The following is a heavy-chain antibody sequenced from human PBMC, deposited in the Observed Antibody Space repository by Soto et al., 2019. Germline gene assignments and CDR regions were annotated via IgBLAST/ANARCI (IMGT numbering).Heavy chain of an antibody. CDR3: ARHDSLGELWLQVDY. D-gene: IGHD5-18*01. V-gene: IGHV5-10-1*01. CDR1: GYSFTSYW. CDR2: IDPSDSYT. J-gene: IGHJ4*02. Sequence: GESLQISCKGSGYSFTSYWISCVRQMPGKGLEWMGRIDPSDSYTNYSPSFQGHVTISADKSISTAYLQWSSLKASDTAMYYCARHDSLGELWLQVDYWGQGTLVTVSS.